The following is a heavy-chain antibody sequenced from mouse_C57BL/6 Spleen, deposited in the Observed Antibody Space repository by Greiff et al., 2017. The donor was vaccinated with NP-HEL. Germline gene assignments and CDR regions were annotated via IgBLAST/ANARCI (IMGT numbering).Heavy chain of an antibody. CDR3: ARRGYYDPYYFDY. CDR1: GFTFSDYY. V-gene: IGHV5-12*01. Sequence: EVMLVESGGGLVQPGGSLKLSCAASGFTFSDYYMYWVRQTPEKRLEWVAYISNGGGSTYSPDTVTGRFPISRDNAKNTLYLQMCRLKSEDTALYYCARRGYYDPYYFDYWGQGTTLTVSS. D-gene: IGHD2-4*01. CDR2: ISNGGGST. J-gene: IGHJ2*01.